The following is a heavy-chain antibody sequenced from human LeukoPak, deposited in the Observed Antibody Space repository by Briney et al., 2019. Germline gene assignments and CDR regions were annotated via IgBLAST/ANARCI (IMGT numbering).Heavy chain of an antibody. CDR2: ISYDGSNK. V-gene: IGHV3-30*04. Sequence: GRSLRLSCAASGFTFSSYAMHWVRQAPGKGLEWVAVISYDGSNKYYADSVKGRFTISRDNSKNTLYLQMNSLRAEDTAVYYCARGLDTYSYGRYNAFDIWGQGTMVTVSS. D-gene: IGHD5-18*01. J-gene: IGHJ3*02. CDR3: ARGLDTYSYGRYNAFDI. CDR1: GFTFSSYA.